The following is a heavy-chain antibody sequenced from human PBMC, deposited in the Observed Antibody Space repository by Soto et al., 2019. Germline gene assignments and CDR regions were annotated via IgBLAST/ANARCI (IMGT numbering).Heavy chain of an antibody. V-gene: IGHV1-8*01. CDR1: GYTFTSYD. J-gene: IGHJ4*02. CDR3: ARGGTYDFWSGYYLDFDY. CDR2: MNPNSGNT. Sequence: ASVKVSCKASGYTFTSYDINWVLQATGQGLEWMGWMNPNSGNTGYAQKFQGRVTMTRNTSISTAYMELSSLRSEDTAVYYCARGGTYDFWSGYYLDFDYWGQGTLVTVSS. D-gene: IGHD3-3*01.